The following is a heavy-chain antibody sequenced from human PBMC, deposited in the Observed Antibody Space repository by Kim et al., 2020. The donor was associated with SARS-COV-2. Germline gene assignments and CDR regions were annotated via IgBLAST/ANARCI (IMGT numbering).Heavy chain of an antibody. J-gene: IGHJ4*02. Sequence: GRFTISRDNAKNSLYLQMNSLRDEDTAVYYCARDPREWLRFRAGYYFDYWGQGTLVTVSS. CDR3: ARDPREWLRFRAGYYFDY. D-gene: IGHD5-12*01. V-gene: IGHV3-48*02.